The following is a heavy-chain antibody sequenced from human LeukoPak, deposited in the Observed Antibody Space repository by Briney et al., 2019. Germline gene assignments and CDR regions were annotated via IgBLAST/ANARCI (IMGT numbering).Heavy chain of an antibody. J-gene: IGHJ5*02. Sequence: PGGSLRLSCAASGFTFSSYEMNWVRPAPGKGLEWVSYISSSGSSIYYADSVKGRFTISRDNAKNSLYLQMNSLRAEDTAVYYCARAHQPVWFGELFHTWFDPWGQGTLVTVSS. CDR1: GFTFSSYE. V-gene: IGHV3-48*03. CDR3: ARAHQPVWFGELFHTWFDP. D-gene: IGHD3-10*01. CDR2: ISSSGSSI.